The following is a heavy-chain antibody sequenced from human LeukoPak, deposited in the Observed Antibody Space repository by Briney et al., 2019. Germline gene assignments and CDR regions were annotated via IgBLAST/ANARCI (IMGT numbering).Heavy chain of an antibody. CDR1: GYILSSYN. D-gene: IGHD1-26*01. CDR3: ARVRRGELRLDY. Sequence: GASVKVSCKASGYILSSYNMHWVRQAPGQGLEWLGIINPSGGDTKYAQKFQGRVTLTRDKSTSTVYMELSSLTSDDTAVYYCARVRRGELRLDYWGQGTLVTVSS. J-gene: IGHJ4*02. CDR2: INPSGGDT. V-gene: IGHV1-46*01.